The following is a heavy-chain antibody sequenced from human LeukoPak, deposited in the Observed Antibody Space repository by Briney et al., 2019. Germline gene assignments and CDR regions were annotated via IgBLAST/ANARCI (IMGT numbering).Heavy chain of an antibody. Sequence: GGSLRLSCAASGFTFGTFAMSWVRQAPGKGLEWVSAISGSGGSTYYADSVKGRFTISRDNSKNTLYLQMNSLRAEDTAVYYCASGDWHHAFDIWGQGTMVTVSS. CDR2: ISGSGGST. CDR1: GFTFGTFA. J-gene: IGHJ3*02. CDR3: ASGDWHHAFDI. V-gene: IGHV3-23*01. D-gene: IGHD2-21*02.